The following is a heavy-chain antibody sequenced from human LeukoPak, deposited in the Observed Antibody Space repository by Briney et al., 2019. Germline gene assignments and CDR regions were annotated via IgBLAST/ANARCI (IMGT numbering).Heavy chain of an antibody. Sequence: GASVKVSCKASGGTFSNFAISWVRQAPGQGLEWMGRIPPSLGIANYAQKFQGRVTMTRDTSTSTVYMELSSLRSGDTAVYYCATGALERPEFDPWGQGTLVTVSS. CDR3: ATGALERPEFDP. V-gene: IGHV1-69*04. J-gene: IGHJ5*02. D-gene: IGHD1-1*01. CDR1: GGTFSNFA. CDR2: IPPSLGIA.